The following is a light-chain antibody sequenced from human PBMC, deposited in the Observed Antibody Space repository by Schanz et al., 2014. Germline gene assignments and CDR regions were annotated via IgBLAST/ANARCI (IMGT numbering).Light chain of an antibody. CDR1: QGVTSS. CDR3: QQRISWPPG. V-gene: IGKV3-11*01. Sequence: EIVLTQSPATLSLSPGERATLSCRASQGVTSSLAWYQQRPGQAPRLLIYETSNRATGIPARFSGSGSGTDFTLTISRLEPEDFAIYYCQQRISWPPGFGQGTRLEIK. J-gene: IGKJ5*01. CDR2: ETS.